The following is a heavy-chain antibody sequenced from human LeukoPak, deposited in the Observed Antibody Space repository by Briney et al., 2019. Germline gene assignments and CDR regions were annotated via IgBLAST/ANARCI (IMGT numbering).Heavy chain of an antibody. V-gene: IGHV4-34*01. CDR2: INHSGST. J-gene: IGHJ6*02. Sequence: SETLSLTCAVYGGSFSGYHWSWIRQPPGRGLEWIGEINHSGSTNYNPSLKSRVTISVDTSKNQFSLKLSSVTAADTAVYYCARGSVVPAATSPNYYYYYGMDVWGQGTTVTVSS. CDR3: ARGSVVPAATSPNYYYYYGMDV. CDR1: GGSFSGYH. D-gene: IGHD2-2*01.